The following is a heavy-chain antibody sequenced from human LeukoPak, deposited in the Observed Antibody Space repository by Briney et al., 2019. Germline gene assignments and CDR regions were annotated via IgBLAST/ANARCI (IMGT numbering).Heavy chain of an antibody. D-gene: IGHD3-10*01. V-gene: IGHV3-21*01. Sequence: PGGSLRLSCAASGFTFSSYSMNWIRRAPGKGLEWVSSISSSTSYIYYADSVKGRFTISRDTASNTMHLEMNNLRIEDTAVYYCMRDYMGWFDPWGQGSLVTVSS. CDR3: MRDYMGWFDP. CDR1: GFTFSSYS. J-gene: IGHJ5*02. CDR2: ISSSTSYI.